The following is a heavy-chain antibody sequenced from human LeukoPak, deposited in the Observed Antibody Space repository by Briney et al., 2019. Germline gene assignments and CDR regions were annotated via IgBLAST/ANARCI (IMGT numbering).Heavy chain of an antibody. V-gene: IGHV1-2*02. CDR1: GYTFTGYY. J-gene: IGHJ5*02. D-gene: IGHD6-13*01. CDR3: ARDIAAAGNWFDP. CDR2: INHNSGGT. Sequence: ASVKVSCKASGYTFTGYYMHWVRQAPGQGLEWMGWINHNSGGTNYAQKFQGRVTMTRDTSISTAYMELSRLRSDDTAVYYCARDIAAAGNWFDPWGQGTLVTVSS.